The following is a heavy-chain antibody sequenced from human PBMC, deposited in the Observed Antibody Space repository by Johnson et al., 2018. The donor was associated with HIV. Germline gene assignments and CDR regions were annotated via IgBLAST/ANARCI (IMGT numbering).Heavy chain of an antibody. V-gene: IGHV3-48*03. CDR1: GFTFSVYD. Sequence: VQLVESGGGVVQSGGSLRLSYDASGFTFSVYDRHWVCQAPGKGLEWVSYISGSGIDIYYADSVKGRFTIPRDNAKNSLYLQMNSLRAEDTAVYYCAKDEAQTLVSAGTDAFDFWGQGTVVTVS. D-gene: IGHD6-13*01. CDR2: ISGSGIDI. J-gene: IGHJ3*01. CDR3: AKDEAQTLVSAGTDAFDF.